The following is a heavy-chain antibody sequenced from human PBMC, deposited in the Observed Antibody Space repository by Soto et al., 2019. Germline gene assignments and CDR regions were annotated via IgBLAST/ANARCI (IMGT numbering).Heavy chain of an antibody. Sequence: ASVKVSCKASGYTFTSYDINWVRQATGQGLEWMGWMNPNSGNTGYAQKFQGRVTMTRNTSISTAYMELSSLRSEDTAVYYCARGLDRSWSRDYWGQGTLVTVSS. CDR2: MNPNSGNT. CDR3: ARGLDRSWSRDY. V-gene: IGHV1-8*01. D-gene: IGHD6-13*01. J-gene: IGHJ4*02. CDR1: GYTFTSYD.